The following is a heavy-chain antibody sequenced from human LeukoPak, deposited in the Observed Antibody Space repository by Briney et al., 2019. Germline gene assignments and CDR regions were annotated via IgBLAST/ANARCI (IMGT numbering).Heavy chain of an antibody. D-gene: IGHD4-17*01. CDR2: ISYDGSNK. J-gene: IGHJ4*02. CDR3: AREPMTTVTTDY. V-gene: IGHV3-30-3*01. CDR1: GFTFSSYA. Sequence: GGSLRLSCAASGFTFSSYAMHWVRQAAGKGLEWVAVISYDGSNKYYADSVKGRFTISRDNSKNTLYLQMNSLRAEDTAVYYCAREPMTTVTTDYWGQGTLVTVSS.